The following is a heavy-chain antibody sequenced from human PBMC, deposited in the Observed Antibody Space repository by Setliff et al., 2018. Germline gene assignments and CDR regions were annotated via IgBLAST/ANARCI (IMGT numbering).Heavy chain of an antibody. CDR1: GDSISSGDYF. J-gene: IGHJ3*01. Sequence: PSETLSLTCTVSGDSISSGDYFWGWIRQPPGKGLEWIAYIYHSGSAYYNPSLKSRVTMSVDTSKNQLSLHLTSVTAADTAVYYCAREVGTSTSSDAFDVWGQGMMVTVSS. CDR2: IYHSGSA. D-gene: IGHD1-26*01. V-gene: IGHV4-30-4*08. CDR3: AREVGTSTSSDAFDV.